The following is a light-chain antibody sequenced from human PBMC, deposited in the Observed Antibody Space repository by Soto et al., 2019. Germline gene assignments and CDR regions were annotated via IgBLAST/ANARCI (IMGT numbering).Light chain of an antibody. V-gene: IGKV4-1*01. CDR2: WAS. Sequence: DIMMTQSPDSLAVSLGERATINCKSSQSVLYSSNNKNYLTWYQQKPGQPPKLLIYWASTRESGVPDRFSGSGAGTDFTLTISSLQAEDRAVYYCQQYYNTPYTFGQGTKLEIK. CDR1: QSVLYSSNNKNY. CDR3: QQYYNTPYT. J-gene: IGKJ2*01.